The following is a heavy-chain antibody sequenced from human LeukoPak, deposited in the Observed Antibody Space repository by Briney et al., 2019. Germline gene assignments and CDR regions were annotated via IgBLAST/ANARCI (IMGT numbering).Heavy chain of an antibody. D-gene: IGHD6-13*01. CDR1: GGSISSYY. V-gene: IGHV4-59*08. J-gene: IGHJ5*02. CDR3: ARATRDSSSWYGGSWFDP. Sequence: PSETLSLTCTVSGGSISSYYWSWIRQPPGKGLEWIGYIYYSGSTNYNPSLKSRVTTSVDTSKNQFSLKLSSVTAADTAVYYCARATRDSSSWYGGSWFDPWGQGTLVTVSS. CDR2: IYYSGST.